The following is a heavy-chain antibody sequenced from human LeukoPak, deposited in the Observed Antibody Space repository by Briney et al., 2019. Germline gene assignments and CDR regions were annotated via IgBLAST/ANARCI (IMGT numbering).Heavy chain of an antibody. J-gene: IGHJ4*02. Sequence: GGSLRLSFAASGFTFIRSAITWVRQTPCKGLHWVSSISSSGNTYYADSVKGRFTISRDNSKNMLYLQMNSLRAEDTAVYYCVKGRISEDGLDFWGQGTLVTVSS. CDR1: GFTFIRSA. V-gene: IGHV3-23*01. D-gene: IGHD6-13*01. CDR2: ISSSGNT. CDR3: VKGRISEDGLDF.